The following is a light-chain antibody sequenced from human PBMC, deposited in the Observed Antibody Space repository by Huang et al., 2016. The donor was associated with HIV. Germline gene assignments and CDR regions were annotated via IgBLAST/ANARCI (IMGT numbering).Light chain of an antibody. CDR3: QQSYSTPIT. CDR1: QSISSY. J-gene: IGKJ5*01. CDR2: AAS. Sequence: DIQMTQSPSSLSASVGSRVTITCRASQSISSYLNWYQQKPGTAPKHLIYAASSLQTGVPSRFSGSGSGTDFTLTISSLQPEDFATYYCQQSYSTPITFGQGTRLEIK. V-gene: IGKV1-39*01.